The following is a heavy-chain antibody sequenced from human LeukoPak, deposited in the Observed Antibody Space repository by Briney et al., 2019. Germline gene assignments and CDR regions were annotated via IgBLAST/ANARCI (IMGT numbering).Heavy chain of an antibody. CDR3: ARGPNRSALR. CDR1: GGSLSSYY. Sequence: PESLSLTCTVYGGSLSSYYSTWIRQPAGKGMEWIGSIYTIGNTKYTPSLKSGVTISVDKSKNQCSWELSSVTAADTAGDYCARGPNRSALRWGQGTLVTVSS. CDR2: IYTIGNT. D-gene: IGHD2-15*01. J-gene: IGHJ4*02. V-gene: IGHV4-4*07.